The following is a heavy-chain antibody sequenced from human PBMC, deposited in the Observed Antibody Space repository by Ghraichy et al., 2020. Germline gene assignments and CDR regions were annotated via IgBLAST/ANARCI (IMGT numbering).Heavy chain of an antibody. D-gene: IGHD4-23*01. J-gene: IGHJ4*02. V-gene: IGHV3-48*02. Sequence: GGSLRLSCAASGFTFSSYSMNWVRQAPGKGLEWVSYISSSSSTIYYADSVKGRFTISRDNAKNSLYLQMNSLRDEDTAVYYCARDLATRGHDNSKPDFDYWGQGTLVTVSS. CDR3: ARDLATRGHDNSKPDFDY. CDR1: GFTFSSYS. CDR2: ISSSSSTI.